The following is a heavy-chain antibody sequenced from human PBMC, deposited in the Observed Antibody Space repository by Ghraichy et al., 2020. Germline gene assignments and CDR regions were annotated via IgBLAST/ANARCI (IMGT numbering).Heavy chain of an antibody. CDR3: ARLSPYGAGSWFPQGNAAFGR. CDR1: GYIFTDHY. CDR2: INPKNGGT. Sequence: ASVKVSCKASGYIFTDHYIHWVRQAPGQGLEWMGWINPKNGGTSYGQKFQGGVTMTRDTSVSTAYMEVRGLTSDDTAMYYCARLSPYGAGSWFPQGNAAFGRWGQGTTVT. J-gene: IGHJ3*02. D-gene: IGHD6-13*01. V-gene: IGHV1-2*02.